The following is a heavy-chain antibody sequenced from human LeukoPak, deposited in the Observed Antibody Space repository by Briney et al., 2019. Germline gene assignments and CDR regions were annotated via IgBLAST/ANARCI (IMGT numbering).Heavy chain of an antibody. Sequence: PSETLSLTCTVPGGSFSSYYWTWIRQPPGKGLEWIGYIYYSGSTSYNPSLKSRVTISIDTSKNQFSLELTSVTAADTAVYYCARESVAAASFDYWGQGTLVTVSS. CDR1: GGSFSSYY. CDR2: IYYSGST. CDR3: ARESVAAASFDY. V-gene: IGHV4-59*01. D-gene: IGHD6-13*01. J-gene: IGHJ4*02.